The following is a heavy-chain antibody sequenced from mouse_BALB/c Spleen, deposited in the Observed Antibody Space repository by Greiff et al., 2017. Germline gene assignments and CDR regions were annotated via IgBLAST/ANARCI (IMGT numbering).Heavy chain of an antibody. CDR1: GYSFTGYN. CDR3: TRSRRSTTVDWYFDV. J-gene: IGHJ1*01. Sequence: VQLKESGPELEKPGASVKISCKASGYSFTGYNMNWVKQSNGKSLEWIGNIDPYDGGTSYNQKFKGKATLTVDKSSSTAYMQLKSPTSEDSAVYYCTRSRRSTTVDWYFDVWGAGTTVTVSS. D-gene: IGHD1-1*01. V-gene: IGHV1S135*01. CDR2: IDPYDGGT.